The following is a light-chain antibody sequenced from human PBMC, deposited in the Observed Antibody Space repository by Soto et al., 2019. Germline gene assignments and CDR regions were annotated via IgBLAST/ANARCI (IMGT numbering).Light chain of an antibody. CDR2: SVN. V-gene: IGLV1-47*02. CDR3: AAWDDSLRGLV. J-gene: IGLJ2*01. CDR1: SSNIGKNY. Sequence: QSVLTQPPSASGTPGQRVTISCSGSSSNIGKNYVYWYQQLPGTAPKLLIYSVNQRPSGVPDRFSGSKSGTSASLAIGGLRSEDEADYYCAAWDDSLRGLVFGGGTQLTVL.